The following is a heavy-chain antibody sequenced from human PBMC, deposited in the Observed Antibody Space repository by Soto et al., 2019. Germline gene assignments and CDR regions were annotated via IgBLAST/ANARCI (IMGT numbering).Heavy chain of an antibody. D-gene: IGHD3-3*01. CDR3: ASESITIFGVVTPNYYHYGTDF. V-gene: IGHV1-46*01. CDR2: INPSGGST. Sequence: GASVKVSCKASGYTFTSYYMHWVQQAPGQGHEWMGIINPSGGSTSYAQKFQGRVTMPRDTSTSTVYMELSSLRSEDTAVYYCASESITIFGVVTPNYYHYGTDFRGQRITVTGFS. J-gene: IGHJ6*02. CDR1: GYTFTSYY.